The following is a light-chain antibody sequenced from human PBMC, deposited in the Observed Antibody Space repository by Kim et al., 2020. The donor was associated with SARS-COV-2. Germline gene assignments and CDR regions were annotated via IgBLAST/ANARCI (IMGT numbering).Light chain of an antibody. CDR2: NVS. V-gene: IGLV2-14*04. J-gene: IGLJ1*01. Sequence: GQSISISCTGTSSDVGNYNYVSWYQQHPGKAPKLIISNVSQRPSGVYNRFSGSKSGNTASLTISGLQAEDEADYYCCSYTSSNTYVFGTGTKVTVL. CDR1: SSDVGNYNY. CDR3: CSYTSSNTYV.